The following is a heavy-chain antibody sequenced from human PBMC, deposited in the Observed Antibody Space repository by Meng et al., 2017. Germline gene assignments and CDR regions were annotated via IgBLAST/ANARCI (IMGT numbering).Heavy chain of an antibody. J-gene: IGHJ5*02. CDR1: GYTFTSYT. V-gene: IGHV1-3*01. CDR2: IKSANGDA. Sequence: QVRLVQSGAEVEKPGASVKFSCKASGYTFTSYTIHWVRQAPGQSLAWMGWIKSANGDAKYSQKFQGRLTLTRDTSASTAYLELSSLTFEDTAVYYCARGTGSSWFDPWGQGTLVTVSS. CDR3: ARGTGSSWFDP. D-gene: IGHD6-13*01.